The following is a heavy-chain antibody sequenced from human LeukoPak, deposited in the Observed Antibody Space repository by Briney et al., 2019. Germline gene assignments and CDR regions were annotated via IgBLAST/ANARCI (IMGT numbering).Heavy chain of an antibody. CDR2: INWKGGST. CDR3: ARAQLRTNWNFLSAPDY. J-gene: IGHJ4*02. Sequence: PGGSLRLPCAASGFTFDDYGMSWVRQAPGKGLEWVSGINWKGGSTGYADSVKGRFTTSRDNAKNSLYLQMNSLRAEDTALYYCARAQLRTNWNFLSAPDYWGQGTLVTVSS. V-gene: IGHV3-20*04. D-gene: IGHD1-7*01. CDR1: GFTFDDYG.